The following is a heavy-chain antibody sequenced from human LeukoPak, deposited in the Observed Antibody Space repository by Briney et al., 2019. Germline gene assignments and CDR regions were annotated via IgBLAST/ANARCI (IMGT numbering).Heavy chain of an antibody. V-gene: IGHV3-13*01. J-gene: IGHJ6*03. CDR2: IGTARLT. D-gene: IGHD1-1*01. Sequence: GGSLRLSCAASGFTFSSFDMHWVRQPTGQGLEWVATIGTARLTYYRGSVEGRFTLPRDNATNSVYLQMNSLTAGDTAVYYCARGPPRGKYYYMDVWGKGTTVTVS. CDR1: GFTFSSFD. CDR3: ARGPPRGKYYYMDV.